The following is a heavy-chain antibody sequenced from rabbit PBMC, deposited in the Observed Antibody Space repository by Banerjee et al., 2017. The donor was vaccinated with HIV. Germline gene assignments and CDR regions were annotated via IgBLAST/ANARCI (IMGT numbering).Heavy chain of an antibody. CDR3: ARLGDGAFKL. J-gene: IGHJ4*01. Sequence: QEQLEESGGGLVQPEGSLTLTCTASGFSFSNKYVMCWVRQAPGKGLEWIACINTNSGNAGYASWAKGRFTISKTSSTTVTRQMTSLTAADTATYFCARLGDGAFKLWGPGTLVTVS. V-gene: IGHV1S45*01. D-gene: IGHD2-1*01. CDR1: GFSFSNKYV. CDR2: INTNSGNA.